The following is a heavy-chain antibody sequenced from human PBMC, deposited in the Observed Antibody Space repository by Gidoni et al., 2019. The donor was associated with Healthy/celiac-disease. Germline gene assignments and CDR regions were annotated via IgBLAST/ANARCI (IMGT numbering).Heavy chain of an antibody. Sequence: QVQLQQRAAGPLKPSETLSLTAAVYGGSFSGSYWSWIHQPPGKGLEWIGEINHSGSTNYNPSIKSRVTISVDTSKNQLSLKLSSVTAADTAVYYCARGRFREGRNWGQGTLVTVSA. CDR1: GGSFSGSY. J-gene: IGHJ4*02. V-gene: IGHV4-34*01. CDR3: ARGRFREGRN. CDR2: INHSGST.